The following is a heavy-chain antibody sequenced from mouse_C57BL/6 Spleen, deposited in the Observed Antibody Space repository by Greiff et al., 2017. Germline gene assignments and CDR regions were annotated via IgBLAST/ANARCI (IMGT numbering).Heavy chain of an antibody. CDR2: INPNYGTT. CDR3: ATHDGPSFDY. CDR1: GYSFTDYN. J-gene: IGHJ2*01. Sequence: VHVKQSGPELVKPGASVKISCKASGYSFTDYNMNWVKQSNGKSLEWIGVINPNYGTTSYNQKFKGKATLTVDQSSSTAYMQLNSLTSEDSAVYYCATHDGPSFDYWGQGTTLTVSS. V-gene: IGHV1-39*01. D-gene: IGHD2-3*01.